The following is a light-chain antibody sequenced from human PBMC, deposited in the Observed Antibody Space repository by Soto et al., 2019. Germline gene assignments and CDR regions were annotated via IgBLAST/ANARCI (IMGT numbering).Light chain of an antibody. Sequence: EMVMTQSPSTLSLSPVERATLSCRASQSVSSSLAWYQQKPGQAPRLLIYGASTRATGIPARFSGSGSGTEFTLTISSLQSEDFAVYYCQQYNNWWTFGQGTKVDIK. CDR3: QQYNNWWT. J-gene: IGKJ1*01. V-gene: IGKV3-15*01. CDR1: QSVSSS. CDR2: GAS.